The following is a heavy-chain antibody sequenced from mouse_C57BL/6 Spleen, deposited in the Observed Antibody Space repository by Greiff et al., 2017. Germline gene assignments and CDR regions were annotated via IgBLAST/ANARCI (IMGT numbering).Heavy chain of an antibody. CDR1: GYTFTSYW. Sequence: VQLQQPGAELVRPGSSVKLSCKASGYTFTSYWMDWVKQRPGQGLEWIGNIYPSDSETHYNQKFKDKATLTVDKSSSTAYMQLSSLTSEDSAVYYCARRGIYYAMDYWGQGTSVTVSS. J-gene: IGHJ4*01. V-gene: IGHV1-61*01. CDR2: IYPSDSET. CDR3: ARRGIYYAMDY.